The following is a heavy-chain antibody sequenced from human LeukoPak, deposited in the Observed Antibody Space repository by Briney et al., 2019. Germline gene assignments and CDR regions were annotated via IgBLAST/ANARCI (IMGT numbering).Heavy chain of an antibody. Sequence: ASVKVSCKASGYTFTGYYMHWVRQAPGQGLEWMGWINPNSGGTNYAQKFQGRVTMTRDMSISTAYMELSRLRSDDTAVYYCAREGRRGGSYSGYWGQGTLVTVSS. D-gene: IGHD1-26*01. CDR3: AREGRRGGSYSGY. V-gene: IGHV1-2*02. CDR2: INPNSGGT. CDR1: GYTFTGYY. J-gene: IGHJ4*02.